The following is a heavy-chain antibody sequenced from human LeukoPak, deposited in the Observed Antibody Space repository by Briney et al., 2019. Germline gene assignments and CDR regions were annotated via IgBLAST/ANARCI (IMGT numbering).Heavy chain of an antibody. CDR3: AKQLGYCSDGSCYFPY. D-gene: IGHD2-15*01. Sequence: GGSLRLSCAASGFTFSNCWMHWVRQSPGKGLEWVSAISNNGGYTYYADSVQGRFTISRDNSKSTLCLQMNSLRAEDTAVYYCAKQLGYCSDGSCYFPYWGQGTLVTVSS. CDR1: GFTFSNCW. V-gene: IGHV3-23*01. J-gene: IGHJ4*02. CDR2: ISNNGGYT.